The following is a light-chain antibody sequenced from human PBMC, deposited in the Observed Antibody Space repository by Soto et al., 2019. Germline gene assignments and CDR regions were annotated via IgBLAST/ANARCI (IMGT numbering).Light chain of an antibody. Sequence: DVVMTQSPLSLPVTLGQPASISCRSSQSLVHSDGKTYLNWFQQRPGQPPRRLIYKVSNRDSGVPDRFSGSGSGTDFTLKISRVEAEDVGVYYCMQGTHWPPYTFGQGTKVDIK. J-gene: IGKJ2*01. CDR1: QSLVHSDGKTY. CDR3: MQGTHWPPYT. CDR2: KVS. V-gene: IGKV2-30*02.